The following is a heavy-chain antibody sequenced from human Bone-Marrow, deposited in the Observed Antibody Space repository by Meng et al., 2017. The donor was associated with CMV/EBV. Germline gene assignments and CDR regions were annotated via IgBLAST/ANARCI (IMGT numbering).Heavy chain of an antibody. Sequence: ASVKVSCKASGYTFTGYYMHWVRQAPGQGLEWMGWINPNSGGTNYAQKFQGRVTMTRDTSISTAYMELSRLRSDDTAVYYCARADRSFDFWSGYPRFDPWGQRTLVTVSS. CDR3: ARADRSFDFWSGYPRFDP. CDR2: INPNSGGT. V-gene: IGHV1-2*02. J-gene: IGHJ5*02. CDR1: GYTFTGYY. D-gene: IGHD3-3*01.